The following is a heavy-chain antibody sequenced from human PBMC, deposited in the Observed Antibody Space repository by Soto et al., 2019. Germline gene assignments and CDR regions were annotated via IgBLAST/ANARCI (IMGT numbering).Heavy chain of an antibody. D-gene: IGHD6-19*01. CDR1: GGSISSGGYY. CDR3: ARERWKGVAGTRNYYYYGMDV. V-gene: IGHV4-31*03. J-gene: IGHJ6*02. CDR2: IYYSGST. Sequence: SETLSLTCTVSGGSISSGGYYWSWIRQHPGKSLEWIGYIYYSGSTYYNPSLKSRVTISVDTSKNQFSLKLSSVTAADTAVYYCARERWKGVAGTRNYYYYGMDVWGQGTTVTVSS.